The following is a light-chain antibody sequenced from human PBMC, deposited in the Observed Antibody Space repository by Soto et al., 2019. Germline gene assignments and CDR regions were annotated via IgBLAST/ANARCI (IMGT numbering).Light chain of an antibody. Sequence: DIVMTQTPVSSSVALGQSASISCKSSQSLVHSDGNTSLNCLHQRPGQPPRLLIYKISKRLSGVPDRFSGSGAGTFFTLRISRLEPEDVGIYYCAQAAQFPLTFGGGTKVEIK. CDR1: QSLVHSDGNTS. CDR2: KIS. V-gene: IGKV2-24*01. J-gene: IGKJ4*01. CDR3: AQAAQFPLT.